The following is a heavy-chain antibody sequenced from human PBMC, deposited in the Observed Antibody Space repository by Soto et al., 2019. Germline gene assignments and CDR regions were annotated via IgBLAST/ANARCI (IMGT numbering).Heavy chain of an antibody. Sequence: PGGSLRLSCAASGFTFSSYAMSWVRQAPGKGMEWVSAISGSGGSTYYADSVKGRFTISRDNSKNTLYLQMNSLRAEDTAVYYCAKDKSEKYYYDSSGNYWGQGTLVTVSS. CDR3: AKDKSEKYYYDSSGNY. V-gene: IGHV3-23*01. CDR1: GFTFSSYA. CDR2: ISGSGGST. D-gene: IGHD3-22*01. J-gene: IGHJ4*02.